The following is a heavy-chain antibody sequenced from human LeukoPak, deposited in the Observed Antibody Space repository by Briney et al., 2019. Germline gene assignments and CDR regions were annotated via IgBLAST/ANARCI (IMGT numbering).Heavy chain of an antibody. CDR1: GYTFTSYG. CDR3: ARHYDFWSGYDY. J-gene: IGHJ4*02. V-gene: IGHV1-18*01. CDR2: ISAYNGNT. Sequence: GASVKVSCKASGYTFTSYGISWVRQAPGQGLEWMGWISAYNGNTNYAQKLQGRVTMTRDTSISTAYMELSRLRSDDTAVYYCARHYDFWSGYDYWGQGTLVTVSS. D-gene: IGHD3-3*01.